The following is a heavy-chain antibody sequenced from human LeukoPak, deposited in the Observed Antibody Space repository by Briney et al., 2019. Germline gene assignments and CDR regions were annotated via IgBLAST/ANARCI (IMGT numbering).Heavy chain of an antibody. J-gene: IGHJ4*02. D-gene: IGHD1-1*01. CDR2: ISWNSGSI. CDR1: GFTFDDYA. V-gene: IGHV3-9*01. CDR3: AKDADNYYFDY. Sequence: GRSLRLSCAASGFTFDDYAMHWVRHAPGKGLEWGSGISWNSGSIVYADSVKGRFTISRDNAKNSLYLQMNSLRAEDTALYYCAKDADNYYFDYWGQGTLVTVSS.